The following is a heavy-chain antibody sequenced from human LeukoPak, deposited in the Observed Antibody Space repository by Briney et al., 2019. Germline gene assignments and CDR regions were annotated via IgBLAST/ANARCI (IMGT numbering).Heavy chain of an antibody. CDR2: ISAYNGNT. D-gene: IGHD3-22*01. Sequence: ASVKVSCKASGYTFTSYGISWVRQAPGQGLEWMGWISAYNGNTNYAQKLQGRVTMTTDISTSTAYMELRRLRYDDTAVYYCARRDYYDSGGYLYWGQGTLVTVSS. CDR3: ARRDYYDSGGYLY. J-gene: IGHJ4*02. CDR1: GYTFTSYG. V-gene: IGHV1-18*01.